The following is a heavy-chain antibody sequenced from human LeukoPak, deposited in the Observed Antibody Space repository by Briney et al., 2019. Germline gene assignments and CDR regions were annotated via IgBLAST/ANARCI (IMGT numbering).Heavy chain of an antibody. Sequence: GGSLRLSCAASGFTFSSYSMNWVRQAPGKGLEWVSSISSSSSYIYYADSVKGRFTISRDNAKNSLYLQMNSLRAEDTAEYYCASSRYCSSTSCRDYWGQGTLVTVSS. D-gene: IGHD2-2*01. CDR1: GFTFSSYS. CDR3: ASSRYCSSTSCRDY. CDR2: ISSSSSYI. J-gene: IGHJ4*02. V-gene: IGHV3-21*01.